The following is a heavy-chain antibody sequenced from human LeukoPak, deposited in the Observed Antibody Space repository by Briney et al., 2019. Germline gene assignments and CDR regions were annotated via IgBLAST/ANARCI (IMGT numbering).Heavy chain of an antibody. J-gene: IGHJ4*02. V-gene: IGHV3-21*01. D-gene: IGHD3-9*01. Sequence: GGSLRLSCAASGFTFSSYWMSWVRQAPGKGLEWVSSISSSSSYIYYADSVKGRFTISRDNAKNSLYLQMNSLRAEDTAVYYCARDGYDILTGYLYYFDYWGQGTLVTVSS. CDR2: ISSSSSYI. CDR3: ARDGYDILTGYLYYFDY. CDR1: GFTFSSYW.